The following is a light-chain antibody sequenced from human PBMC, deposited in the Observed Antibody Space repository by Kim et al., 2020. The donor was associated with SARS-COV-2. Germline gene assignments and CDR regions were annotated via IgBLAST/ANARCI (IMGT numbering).Light chain of an antibody. CDR3: SSYTSSSTLRV. CDR1: SSDVGGYNY. CDR2: DVS. V-gene: IGLV2-14*03. Sequence: QSITISRTGTSSDVGGYNYVSWYQQHPGKAPKLMIYDVSNRPSGVSNRFSGSKSGNTASLTISGLQAEDEADYYCSSYTSSSTLRVFGGGTQLTVL. J-gene: IGLJ3*02.